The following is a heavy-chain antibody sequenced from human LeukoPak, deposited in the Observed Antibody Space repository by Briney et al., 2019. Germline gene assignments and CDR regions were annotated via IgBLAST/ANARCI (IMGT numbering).Heavy chain of an antibody. Sequence: GGSLRLSCAASGFTVSSNYMSWVRQAPGKGLEWVAIIYSDESNKYYADPVKGRFTISRDISKNTVFLQMNSLSAEDTAVYYCARVRGSSDWYVDYWGQGTLVTVS. V-gene: IGHV3-33*08. CDR1: GFTVSSNY. CDR2: IYSDESNK. D-gene: IGHD2-2*01. CDR3: ARVRGSSDWYVDY. J-gene: IGHJ4*02.